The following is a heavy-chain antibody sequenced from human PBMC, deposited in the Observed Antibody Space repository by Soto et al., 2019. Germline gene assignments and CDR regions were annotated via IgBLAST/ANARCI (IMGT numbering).Heavy chain of an antibody. CDR1: GYTFTSYG. CDR2: ISAYNGNT. V-gene: IGHV1-18*01. D-gene: IGHD6-13*01. CDR3: ARVIAAAADFDY. J-gene: IGHJ4*02. Sequence: QVQMVQSGDEVKKPGASVKVSCKASGYTFTSYGISWVRQAPGQGLEWMAWISAYNGNTKYAQKLQGRVTMTTDTSTSTAYMELRSLRNDDTAVYYCARVIAAAADFDYWGQGTLITVSS.